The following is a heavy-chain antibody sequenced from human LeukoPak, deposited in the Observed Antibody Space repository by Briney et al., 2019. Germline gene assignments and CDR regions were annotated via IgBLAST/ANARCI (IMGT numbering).Heavy chain of an antibody. Sequence: PGRSLRLSCAASGFTFSSYAMHWVRQAPGKGLEWVAVISYDGSNKYYADSVKGRFTISRDNSKNTLYLQMNSLRAEDTAVYYCARASGPLPFWGQGTLVTVSS. D-gene: IGHD2-15*01. CDR1: GFTFSSYA. V-gene: IGHV3-30-3*01. CDR3: ARASGPLPF. J-gene: IGHJ4*02. CDR2: ISYDGSNK.